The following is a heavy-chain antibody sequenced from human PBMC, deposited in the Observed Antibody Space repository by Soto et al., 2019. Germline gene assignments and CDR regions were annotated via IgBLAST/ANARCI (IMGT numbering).Heavy chain of an antibody. Sequence: QVQLVQSGAEVKKPGSSVKVSCKASGGTFSSYTISWVRQAPGQGLEWMGRIIPILGIANYAQKFQGRVTITADKATSTAYKELSSLRSEDTAVYYCARGVVVVAATRDWYFDLWGRGTLVTVSS. D-gene: IGHD2-15*01. CDR3: ARGVVVVAATRDWYFDL. V-gene: IGHV1-69*02. CDR1: GGTFSSYT. CDR2: IIPILGIA. J-gene: IGHJ2*01.